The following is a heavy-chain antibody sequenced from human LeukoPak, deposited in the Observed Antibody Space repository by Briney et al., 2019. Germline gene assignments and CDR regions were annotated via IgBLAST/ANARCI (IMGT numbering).Heavy chain of an antibody. CDR2: ISSSSSYM. D-gene: IGHD4-4*01. CDR3: ARGDYSNSYYYYGMDV. Sequence: PGGSLRLSCAASGFTFSSYSMNWVRQAPGKGLEWVSSISSSSSYMYYADSVKGRFTISRDNARNSLYLQMNSLGAEDTAVYYCARGDYSNSYYYYGMDVWGQGTTVTVSS. V-gene: IGHV3-21*01. CDR1: GFTFSSYS. J-gene: IGHJ6*02.